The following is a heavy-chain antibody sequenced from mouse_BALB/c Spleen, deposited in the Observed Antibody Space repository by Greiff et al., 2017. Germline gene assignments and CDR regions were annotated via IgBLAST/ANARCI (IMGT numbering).Heavy chain of an antibody. CDR3: ARDYGNYYAMDY. D-gene: IGHD2-1*01. CDR1: GFNIKDTY. V-gene: IGHV14-3*02. Sequence: VQLKESGAELVKPGASVKLSCTASGFNIKDTYMHWVKQRPEQGLEWIGRIDPANGNTKYDPKFQGKATITADTSSNTAYLQLSSLTSEDTAVYYCARDYGNYYAMDYWGQGTSVTVSS. J-gene: IGHJ4*01. CDR2: IDPANGNT.